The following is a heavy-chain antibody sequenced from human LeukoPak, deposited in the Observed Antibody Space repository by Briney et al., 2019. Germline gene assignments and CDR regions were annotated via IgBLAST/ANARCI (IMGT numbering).Heavy chain of an antibody. CDR3: ARATINYDFWSGYSVDGFDY. V-gene: IGHV1-18*01. Sequence: ASVKVSCKASGGTFSSYAISWVRQAPGQGLEWMGWISAYNGDTNYAHNLQGRLTMTTDTSTSTAYMELRSLRSDDTAVYYCARATINYDFWSGYSVDGFDYWGQGTLVTVSS. D-gene: IGHD3-3*01. CDR1: GGTFSSYA. J-gene: IGHJ4*02. CDR2: ISAYNGDT.